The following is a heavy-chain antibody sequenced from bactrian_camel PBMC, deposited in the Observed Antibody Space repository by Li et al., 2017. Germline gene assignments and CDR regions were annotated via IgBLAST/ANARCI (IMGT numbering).Heavy chain of an antibody. CDR3: AKNRYGGNWYAWGTDFGY. CDR1: DKFGYNV. J-gene: IGHJ6*01. CDR2: IFVGNAAE. D-gene: IGHD6*01. Sequence: HVQLVESGGGSVQAGGSLRLSCVASDKFGYNVIGWFRQAPGTQREPVAHIFVGNAAEFYDDSVRGRFTISRDNAKNILYLQMSSLRSEDTALYYCAKNRYGGNWYAWGTDFGYWGQGTQVTVS. V-gene: IGHV3S54*01.